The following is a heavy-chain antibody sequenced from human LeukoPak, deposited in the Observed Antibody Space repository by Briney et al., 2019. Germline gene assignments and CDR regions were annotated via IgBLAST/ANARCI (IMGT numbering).Heavy chain of an antibody. V-gene: IGHV4-59*01. CDR2: IYYGGST. D-gene: IGHD2-15*01. CDR1: GGSISSYF. J-gene: IGHJ6*02. Sequence: SETLSLTCTVSGGSISSYFWTWIRQPPGKGLEWIGNIYYGGSTRYNPSLKSRVSISVDTSKNQFSLKLTSVTAADTAVYYCARFCSGGSCPDVWGQGTTVTVSS. CDR3: ARFCSGGSCPDV.